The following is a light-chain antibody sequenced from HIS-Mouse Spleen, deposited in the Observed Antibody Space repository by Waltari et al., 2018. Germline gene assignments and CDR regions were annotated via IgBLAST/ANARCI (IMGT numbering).Light chain of an antibody. CDR3: QQYNSYP. J-gene: IGKJ4*02. Sequence: DIQMTQSPSTLSASAADRVTITCRASQSISSWLAWYKQKPGKAPKLLIYKASSLESGVPSRFSGSGSGTEFTLTISSLQPDDFATYYCQQYNSYPFGGGTKVEIK. CDR2: KAS. CDR1: QSISSW. V-gene: IGKV1-5*03.